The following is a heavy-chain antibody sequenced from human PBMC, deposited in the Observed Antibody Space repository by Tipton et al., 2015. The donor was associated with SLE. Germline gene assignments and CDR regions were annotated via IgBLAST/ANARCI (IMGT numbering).Heavy chain of an antibody. V-gene: IGHV4-34*01. D-gene: IGHD4-23*01. CDR3: ARGGYGGHSP. J-gene: IGHJ5*02. CDR1: GGSFTGYY. CDR2: INHSGST. Sequence: TLSLTCAVSGGSFTGYYWSWIRQSPERGLEWVGEINHSGSTNYNPSLQSRLTISMDTSKNHFSLKLDFVTAADTAVYFCARGGYGGHSPWGQGTLVTVSS.